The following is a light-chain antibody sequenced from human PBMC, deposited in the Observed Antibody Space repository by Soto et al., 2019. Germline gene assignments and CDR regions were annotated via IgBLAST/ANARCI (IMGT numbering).Light chain of an antibody. Sequence: EIVMTQSPATLSVTPGERATLSCRASQSISNNLAWYQQNPGQAPRLLMYSASTRATGIPASFSGSGSETEFTLTVSRLEPEDFAVYYFQQFSSYPLTFGGGTKVDIK. J-gene: IGKJ4*01. V-gene: IGKV3-15*01. CDR2: SAS. CDR3: QQFSSYPLT. CDR1: QSISNN.